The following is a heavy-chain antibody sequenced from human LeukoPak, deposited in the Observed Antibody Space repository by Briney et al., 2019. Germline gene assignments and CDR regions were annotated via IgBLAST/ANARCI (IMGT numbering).Heavy chain of an antibody. CDR1: GGTFSSYA. D-gene: IGHD2-2*01. CDR3: ASKCSSTSCSTNYYYGMDV. J-gene: IGHJ6*02. Sequence: SVKVSCKASGGTFSSYAISWVRQAPGQGLEWMGRIIPILGIANYAQEFQGRVTITADKSTSTAYMELSSLRSEDTAVYYCASKCSSTSCSTNYYYGMDVWGQGTTVTVS. V-gene: IGHV1-69*04. CDR2: IIPILGIA.